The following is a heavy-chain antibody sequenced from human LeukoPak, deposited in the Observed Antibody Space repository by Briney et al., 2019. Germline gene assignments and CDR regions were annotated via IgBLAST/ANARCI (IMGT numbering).Heavy chain of an antibody. CDR1: GFTFSSYG. V-gene: IGHV3-30*19. Sequence: PGRSLRLSCAASGFTFSSYGMHWVRQAPGKGLEWVALILDDGNNKYYADSVKGRFTISRDNSKNTLYLQMNSPRAEDTAVYYCARIFCSYRSCPDYWGQGTLVTVSS. J-gene: IGHJ4*02. D-gene: IGHD6-6*01. CDR3: ARIFCSYRSCPDY. CDR2: ILDDGNNK.